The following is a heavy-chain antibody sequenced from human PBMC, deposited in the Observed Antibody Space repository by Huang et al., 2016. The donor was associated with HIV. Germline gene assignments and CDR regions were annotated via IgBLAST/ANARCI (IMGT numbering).Heavy chain of an antibody. D-gene: IGHD6-13*01. V-gene: IGHV3-30*18. CDR1: GFTFSGYG. Sequence: QVQLVESGGGVVQPGRSLRISCAASGFTFSGYGMHWVRQAPGKGRDGVAVISYDAKTKYYADSVKGRFSISRDKSKTTVYLQLNSLRLEDTAVYYCAKGGSAAAVLDFWGQGTLVTVSS. CDR3: AKGGSAAAVLDF. J-gene: IGHJ4*02. CDR2: ISYDAKTK.